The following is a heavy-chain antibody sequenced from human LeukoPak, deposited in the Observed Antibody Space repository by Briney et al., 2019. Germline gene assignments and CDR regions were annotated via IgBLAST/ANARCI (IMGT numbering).Heavy chain of an antibody. CDR1: GYIFAHNG. V-gene: IGHV1-18*01. CDR2: ISAYNGNT. Sequence: ASVQVSCKTSGYIFAHNGISWVRQAPGQGLERMGWISAYNGNTNYAQNPQGRVTMTTDTSTSTAYMELRSLRSDDTAVYYCARRYSGFDYWGQGTLVTVSS. D-gene: IGHD3-9*01. CDR3: ARRYSGFDY. J-gene: IGHJ4*02.